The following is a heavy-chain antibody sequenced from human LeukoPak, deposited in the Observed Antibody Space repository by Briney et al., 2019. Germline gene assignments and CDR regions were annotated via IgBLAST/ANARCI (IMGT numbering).Heavy chain of an antibody. CDR2: ISYDGSNK. V-gene: IGHV3-30*18. J-gene: IGHJ2*01. Sequence: GGSLRLSCAASGFTFSSYGMHWVRQAPGKGLEWVAVISYDGSNKYYADSVKGRFTISRDNSKNTLYLQMNSLRAEDTAVYYCAKSGDYGDYSYFDLWGRGTLVTVSS. D-gene: IGHD4-17*01. CDR3: AKSGDYGDYSYFDL. CDR1: GFTFSSYG.